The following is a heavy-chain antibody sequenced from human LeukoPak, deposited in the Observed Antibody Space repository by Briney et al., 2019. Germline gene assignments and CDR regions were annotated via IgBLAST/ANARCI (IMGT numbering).Heavy chain of an antibody. D-gene: IGHD3-10*01. CDR3: AKADGWFGELPYFDY. J-gene: IGHJ4*02. Sequence: GGSLRLSCAASGFTFSSYAMSWVRQAPGKGLEWVSAISGSGGSTYYADSVKGWFTISRDNSKNTLYLQMNSLRAEDTAVYYCAKADGWFGELPYFDYWGQGTLVTVSS. CDR1: GFTFSSYA. CDR2: ISGSGGST. V-gene: IGHV3-23*01.